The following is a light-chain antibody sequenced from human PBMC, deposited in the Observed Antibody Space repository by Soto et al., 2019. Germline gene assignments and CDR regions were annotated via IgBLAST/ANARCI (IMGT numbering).Light chain of an antibody. V-gene: IGKV3-15*01. CDR2: GAS. Sequence: EIVLTHSPCTLSLSPWDRATLSCMAIQSVSSSYLAWYQQKPGQAPRLLIYGASTRATAIPARFSGSGSGTQFTLTITSLQSEDFAVYYCQHYNNWPPWTFGQGTKVDIK. J-gene: IGKJ1*01. CDR1: QSVSSSY. CDR3: QHYNNWPPWT.